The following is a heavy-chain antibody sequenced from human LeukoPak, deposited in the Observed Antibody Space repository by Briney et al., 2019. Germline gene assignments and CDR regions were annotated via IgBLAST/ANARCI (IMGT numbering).Heavy chain of an antibody. CDR1: GYTLTELS. J-gene: IGHJ4*02. CDR2: FDPEDGET. Sequence: ASVKVSCKVSGYTLTELSMHWVRQAPGKGLEWMGGFDPEDGETIYAQKFQGRVTMTEDTSTDTAYMELSSLRSEDTAVYYCVCCSSTSCYGGYYFDYWGQGTLVTVPS. D-gene: IGHD2-2*01. CDR3: VCCSSTSCYGGYYFDY. V-gene: IGHV1-24*01.